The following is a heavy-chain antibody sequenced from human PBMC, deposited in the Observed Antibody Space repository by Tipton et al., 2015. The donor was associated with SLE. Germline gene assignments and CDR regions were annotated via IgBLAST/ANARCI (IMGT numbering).Heavy chain of an antibody. CDR3: ARDRYYGSGSYFDS. J-gene: IGHJ4*02. V-gene: IGHV4-39*07. CDR1: GGSISSSSYY. D-gene: IGHD3-10*01. Sequence: TLSLTCTVSGGSISSSSYYWGWIRQPPGKGLEWIGSIYYSGSTNYNPSLKSRVTISVDTSKNQFSLKLSSVTAADTALYYCARDRYYGSGSYFDSWGQGTLVTVSS. CDR2: IYYSGST.